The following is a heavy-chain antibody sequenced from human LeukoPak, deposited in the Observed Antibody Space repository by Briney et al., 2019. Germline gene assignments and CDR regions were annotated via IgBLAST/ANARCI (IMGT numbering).Heavy chain of an antibody. CDR1: GYTFTSYG. V-gene: IGHV1-18*01. CDR2: ISTYNGNT. Sequence: ASVKVSCKASGYTFTSYGISWVRQAPGQGLEWMGWISTYNGNTHYAQELQGRVTMTRNTSISTAYMELSSLRSEDTAVYYCARVGNYDFWSGYQNNWFDPWGQGTLVTVSS. J-gene: IGHJ5*02. D-gene: IGHD3-3*01. CDR3: ARVGNYDFWSGYQNNWFDP.